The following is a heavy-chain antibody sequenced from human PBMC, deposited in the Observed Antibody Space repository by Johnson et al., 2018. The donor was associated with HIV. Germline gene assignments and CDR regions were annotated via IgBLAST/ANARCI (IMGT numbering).Heavy chain of an antibody. V-gene: IGHV3-30*04. CDR2: ISYEGSTK. CDR3: VRGIQPDAFDI. Sequence: QVQLVESGGGLVQPGGSLRLSCAASGFTFGTFAMHWVRQAPGKGLEWVAVISYEGSTKYYADSVKGRFTISRDNSKNTLYLQMNSLRAEDTAVYYCVRGIQPDAFDIWGQGTMVTVSS. D-gene: IGHD2-2*01. CDR1: GFTFGTFA. J-gene: IGHJ3*02.